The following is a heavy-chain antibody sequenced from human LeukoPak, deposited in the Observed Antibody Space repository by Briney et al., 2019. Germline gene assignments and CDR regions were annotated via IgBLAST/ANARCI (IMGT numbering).Heavy chain of an antibody. Sequence: PSGTLSLTCGVSGDSISSNEWWSWVRQPPGKGLEWIGEVFHSGSTNFNPSLKSRVTISIDKSKNQFSLEVTSVTAADTAIYYCARDLAVAGTNYFDFWGQGVLVTVSS. CDR2: VFHSGST. CDR1: GDSISSNEW. CDR3: ARDLAVAGTNYFDF. J-gene: IGHJ4*02. D-gene: IGHD6-19*01. V-gene: IGHV4-4*02.